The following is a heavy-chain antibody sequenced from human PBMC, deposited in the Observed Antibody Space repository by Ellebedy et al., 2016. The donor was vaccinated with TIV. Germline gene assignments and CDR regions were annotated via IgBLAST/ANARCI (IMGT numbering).Heavy chain of an antibody. Sequence: MPSETLSLTCTVSGGSISSGGYYWSWIRQHPGKGLEWIGYIYYSGSTYYNPSLKSRVTISVDTSKNQFSLKLSSVTAADTAVYYCAGDCSSTSCYVPYWGQGTLVTVSS. D-gene: IGHD2-2*01. CDR2: IYYSGST. J-gene: IGHJ4*02. CDR3: AGDCSSTSCYVPY. CDR1: GGSISSGGYY. V-gene: IGHV4-31*03.